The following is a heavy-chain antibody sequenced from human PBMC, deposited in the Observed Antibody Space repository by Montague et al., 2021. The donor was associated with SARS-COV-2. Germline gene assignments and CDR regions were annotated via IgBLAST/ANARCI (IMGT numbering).Heavy chain of an antibody. J-gene: IGHJ4*02. CDR3: ARAPGPTLRNAVSGFDS. CDR2: TYYRSKWYN. Sequence: CAISGDSVSSNSAAWNWIRQSPSRGLEWLGRTYYRSKWYNDYAVSVKSRITINPDTSKNQFSLQLNSVTPEDTAVYYCARAPGPTLRNAVSGFDSWGQGTLVTLSS. V-gene: IGHV6-1*01. D-gene: IGHD6-19*01. CDR1: GDSVSSNSAA.